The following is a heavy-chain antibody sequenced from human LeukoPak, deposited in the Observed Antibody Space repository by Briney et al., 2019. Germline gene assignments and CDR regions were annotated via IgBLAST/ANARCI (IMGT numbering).Heavy chain of an antibody. CDR3: ARVATTVTLFDY. CDR1: GGSISSYY. CDR2: IYYSGST. Sequence: SETLSLTCTVSGGSISSYYWSWIRQPPGKGLEWIGYIYYSGSTNYNPSLKSRVTISVDTSKNQFSLKLSSVTAAGTAVYYCARVATTVTLFDYWGQGTLVTVSS. V-gene: IGHV4-59*01. J-gene: IGHJ4*02. D-gene: IGHD4-17*01.